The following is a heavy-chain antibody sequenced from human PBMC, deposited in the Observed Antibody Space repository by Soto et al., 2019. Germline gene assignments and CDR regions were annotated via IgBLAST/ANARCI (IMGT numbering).Heavy chain of an antibody. V-gene: IGHV1-8*01. CDR1: GYTFTSYD. D-gene: IGHD4-17*01. Sequence: QVQLVQSGAEVKKPGASVKVSCKASGYTFTSYDINWVRQATGQGLEWMGWMNPNSGNTGYAQKFQGRGTMTRNTSIXTXYMXXXXXXXXXTAVXYCXXXXXXXDYPTDYWGQGTLVTVSS. CDR3: XXXXXXXDYPTDY. CDR2: MNPNSGNT. J-gene: IGHJ4*02.